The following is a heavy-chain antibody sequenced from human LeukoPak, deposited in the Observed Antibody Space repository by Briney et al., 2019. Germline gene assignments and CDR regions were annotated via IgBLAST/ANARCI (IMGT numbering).Heavy chain of an antibody. CDR1: GCLISSYY. V-gene: IGHV4-59*01. CDR3: ARVGYDILTGYYANVDY. CDR2: TYYNGSA. J-gene: IGHJ4*02. D-gene: IGHD3-9*01. Sequence: PSETLSLTCTVSGCLISSYYWSWIRQPPGKGLEWIGYTYYNGSANYNPSLKSRVTISVDTSNNQFSLKLSSVTAADTAVYYCARVGYDILTGYYANVDYWGQGTLVTVSS.